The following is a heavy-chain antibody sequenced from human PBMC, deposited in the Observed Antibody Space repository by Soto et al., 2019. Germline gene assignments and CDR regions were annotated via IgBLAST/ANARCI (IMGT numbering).Heavy chain of an antibody. V-gene: IGHV4-34*01. CDR3: ARTFYFDWLLTIYYYGMDV. CDR2: INHSGST. D-gene: IGHD3-9*01. J-gene: IGHJ6*02. CDR1: GGSFSGYY. Sequence: SETLSLTCAVYGGSFSGYYWSWIRQPPGKGLEWTGEINHSGSTNYNPSLKSRVTISVDTSKNQFSLKLSSVTAEDTAVYYCARTFYFDWLLTIYYYGMDVWGQGTTVTVYS.